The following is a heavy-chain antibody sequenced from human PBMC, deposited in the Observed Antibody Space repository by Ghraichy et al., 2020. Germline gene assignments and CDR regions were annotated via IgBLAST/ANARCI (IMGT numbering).Heavy chain of an antibody. CDR1: GGSIRSSSYY. CDR3: ARHVGWYGEFDY. Sequence: SETLSLTCTVSGGSIRSSSYYWGWTRQPPGKGQEWIGSINYSGSTYYNPSLKSRVTISVDTSKNQFSLKLSSVTAADTAVYYCARHVGWYGEFDYWGQGTLVTVSS. J-gene: IGHJ4*02. CDR2: INYSGST. D-gene: IGHD3-10*01. V-gene: IGHV4-39*01.